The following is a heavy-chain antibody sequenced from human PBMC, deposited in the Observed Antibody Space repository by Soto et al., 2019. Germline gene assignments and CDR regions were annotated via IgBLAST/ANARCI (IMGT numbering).Heavy chain of an antibody. D-gene: IGHD3-22*01. CDR3: AKVKGSGYYYYYYGMDV. CDR1: GFTFPTYG. J-gene: IGHJ6*02. Sequence: EVQLLESGGGLVQPGGSLRLSCAASGFTFPTYGMSWVRQAPGKGLEWVSVISGSGGSTYYADSVNGRFTISRDNSKNTLYLQLNSLRAEDTAVDYCAKVKGSGYYYYYYGMDVWGQGTTVTVSS. V-gene: IGHV3-23*01. CDR2: ISGSGGST.